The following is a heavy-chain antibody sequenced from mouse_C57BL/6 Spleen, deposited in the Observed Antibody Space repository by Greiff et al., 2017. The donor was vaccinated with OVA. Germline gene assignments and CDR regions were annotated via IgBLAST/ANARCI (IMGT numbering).Heavy chain of an antibody. CDR2: INPNNGGT. D-gene: IGHD1-1*01. J-gene: IGHJ1*03. Sequence: EVKLQQSGPELVKPGASVKISCKASGYTFTDYYMNWVKQSHGKSLEWIGDINPNNGGTSYNQKFKGKATLTVDKSSSTAYMELLSLTSEDSAVYYCAALYDWYFDVWGTGTTVTVSS. CDR3: AALYDWYFDV. CDR1: GYTFTDYY. V-gene: IGHV1-26*01.